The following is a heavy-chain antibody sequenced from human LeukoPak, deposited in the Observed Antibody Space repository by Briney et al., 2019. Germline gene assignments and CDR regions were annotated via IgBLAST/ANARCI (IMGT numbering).Heavy chain of an antibody. D-gene: IGHD6-13*01. J-gene: IGHJ4*02. V-gene: IGHV3-48*04. CDR1: GFTFSSYS. CDR3: AREAAACNNY. CDR2: ISSSISTI. Sequence: GGSLRLSCAASGFTFSSYSMNWVRQAPGKGLEWVSYISSSISTIYYADSVKGRFTIPRDNAKNSLYLQMNSLRAEDTAVYYCAREAAACNNYWGQGTLVTVSS.